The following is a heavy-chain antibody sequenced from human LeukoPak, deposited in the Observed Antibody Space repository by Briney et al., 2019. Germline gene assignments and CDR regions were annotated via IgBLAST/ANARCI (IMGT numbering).Heavy chain of an antibody. CDR2: INHSGST. CDR3: ARGAAWIQLWRSYYFDY. Sequence: SETLSLTCTVSGGSISGTYYWSWIRQPPGKGLEWIGEINHSGSTNYNPSLKSRVTISVDTSKNQFSLKLSSVTAADTAVYYCARGAAWIQLWRSYYFDYWGQGTLVTVSS. J-gene: IGHJ4*02. CDR1: GGSISGTYY. V-gene: IGHV4-34*01. D-gene: IGHD5-18*01.